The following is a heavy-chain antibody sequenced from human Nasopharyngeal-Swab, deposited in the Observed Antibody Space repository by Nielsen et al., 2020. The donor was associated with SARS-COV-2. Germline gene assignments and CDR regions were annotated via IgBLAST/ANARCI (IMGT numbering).Heavy chain of an antibody. V-gene: IGHV4-59*13. CDR3: AREDSSSWSNWFDP. J-gene: IGHJ5*02. D-gene: IGHD6-13*01. Sequence: GSLRLSCTVSGGSISSYYWSWIRQPPGKGLEWIGYIYYSGSTNYSPSLKSRVTISVDTSKNQFSLKLSSVTAADTAVYYCAREDSSSWSNWFDPWGQGTLVTVSS. CDR2: IYYSGST. CDR1: GGSISSYY.